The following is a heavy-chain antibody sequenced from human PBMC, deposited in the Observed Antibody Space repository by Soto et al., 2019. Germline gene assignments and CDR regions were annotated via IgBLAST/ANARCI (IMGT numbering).Heavy chain of an antibody. J-gene: IGHJ6*01. CDR1: GFTFSTYG. CDR2: ISYDGTNK. CDR3: AKDLQSYGDYDYYCYGMDV. Sequence: QVHLVESGGGEVQPGRSLTLSCAASGFTFSTYGMHWVRQTPGKGLEWAAVISYDGTNKFYSDSVKGRFTIYRDNFKNTLTLQMNSLRADDTAVYSCAKDLQSYGDYDYYCYGMDVWGLVTRVTVSS. D-gene: IGHD4-17*01. V-gene: IGHV3-30*18.